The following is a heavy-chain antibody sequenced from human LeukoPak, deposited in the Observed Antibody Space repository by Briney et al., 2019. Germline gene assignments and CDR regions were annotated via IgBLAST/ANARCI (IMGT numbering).Heavy chain of an antibody. J-gene: IGHJ4*02. Sequence: ASVKVSCKASGYTFTGSYMHWVRQAPGQGLEWMGWINPNSGGTNYAQKYQGRVTMTRDTSISTAYMELSRLTSDDTAVYFCARETYYSSGNVYNRIDYWGQGTLVTVSS. CDR1: GYTFTGSY. D-gene: IGHD3-10*01. CDR3: ARETYYSSGNVYNRIDY. CDR2: INPNSGGT. V-gene: IGHV1-2*02.